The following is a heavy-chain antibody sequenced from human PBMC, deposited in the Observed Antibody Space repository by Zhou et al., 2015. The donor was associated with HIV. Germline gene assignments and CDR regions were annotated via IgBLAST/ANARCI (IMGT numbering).Heavy chain of an antibody. J-gene: IGHJ3*02. V-gene: IGHV1-69*01. Sequence: QVQLVQSGAEVKKPGSSVKVSCKASGGTFSSYAISWVRQAPGQGLEWMGGIIPIFGTANYAQKFQGRVTITADESTSTAYMELSSLRSEDTAVYYCARDRVAGTRTANAFDIWGQGTMVTVSS. CDR3: ARDRVAGTRTANAFDI. D-gene: IGHD6-19*01. CDR2: IIPIFGTA. CDR1: GGTFSSYA.